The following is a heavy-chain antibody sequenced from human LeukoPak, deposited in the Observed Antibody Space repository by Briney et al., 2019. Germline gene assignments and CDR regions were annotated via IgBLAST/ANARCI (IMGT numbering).Heavy chain of an antibody. CDR1: GYSFSTYW. CDR2: IYPGDSDT. J-gene: IGHJ4*02. D-gene: IGHD5-24*01. Sequence: GESLKISCQASGYSFSTYWIGWVRQMPGKGLEWMGIIYPGDSDTRYSPSFQGQVTISADKSIATAYLQWSSLKASGTAMYYCARQFGRDGYNHFDYWGQGTLVTVSS. CDR3: ARQFGRDGYNHFDY. V-gene: IGHV5-51*01.